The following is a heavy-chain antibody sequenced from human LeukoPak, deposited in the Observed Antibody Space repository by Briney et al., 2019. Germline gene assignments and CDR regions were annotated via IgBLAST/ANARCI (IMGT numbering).Heavy chain of an antibody. Sequence: PSETLSLTCTVSGGSISSSSYYWGWIRQPPGKGLEWIGSIYYSGSTYYNPSLKSRVTISVDTSKNQFSLKLSSVTAADTAVYYWARGRLEAMWEILPYYAFDIWGQGTMVTVAS. J-gene: IGHJ3*02. CDR1: GGSISSSSYY. V-gene: IGHV4-39*07. CDR3: ARGRLEAMWEILPYYAFDI. CDR2: IYYSGST. D-gene: IGHD1-26*01.